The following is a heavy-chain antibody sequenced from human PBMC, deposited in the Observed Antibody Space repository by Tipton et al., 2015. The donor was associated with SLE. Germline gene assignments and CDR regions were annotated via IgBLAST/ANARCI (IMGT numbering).Heavy chain of an antibody. Sequence: GLVKPSGTLSPTCAVYGGSISSRNWWSWIRQPPGKGLEWIGEIDHSGSTNYNPSLESRVTISIDKSRNQFSLKLNSVTAADTAVYYCAKDYNYDYPDYNWGQGTLVIVSS. CDR2: IDHSGST. J-gene: IGHJ4*02. CDR3: AKDYNYDYPDYN. D-gene: IGHD4-17*01. V-gene: IGHV4-4*02. CDR1: GGSISSRNW.